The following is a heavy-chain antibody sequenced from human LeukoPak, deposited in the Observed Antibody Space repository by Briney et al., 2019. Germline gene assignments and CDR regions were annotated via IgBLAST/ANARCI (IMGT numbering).Heavy chain of an antibody. CDR1: GFSFDDYG. D-gene: IGHD4-17*01. CDR2: IDWNGGST. V-gene: IGHV3-20*04. J-gene: IGHJ4*02. Sequence: GGSLRLSCAASGFSFDDYGMSWVRQAPGKGLEWVSGIDWNGGSTGYTDSVRGRFTISRDNAKNSLSLQMNSLRAEDTAVYYCARDGYGDYPPFDYWGQGTLVTVSS. CDR3: ARDGYGDYPPFDY.